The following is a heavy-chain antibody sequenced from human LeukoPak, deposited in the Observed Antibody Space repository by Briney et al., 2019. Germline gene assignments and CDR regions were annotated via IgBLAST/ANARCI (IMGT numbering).Heavy chain of an antibody. J-gene: IGHJ4*02. D-gene: IGHD5-18*01. Sequence: SETLSLTCNVSGGSSGSYYWSWIRQPPGKGLEWIGYIHNSGSTNYNPSLKSRVTISVDTSKNQFSLKVSSVTAADTAVYYCARGRYSYGIEFDYWGQGTLVTVSS. V-gene: IGHV4-59*01. CDR1: GGSSGSYY. CDR2: IHNSGST. CDR3: ARGRYSYGIEFDY.